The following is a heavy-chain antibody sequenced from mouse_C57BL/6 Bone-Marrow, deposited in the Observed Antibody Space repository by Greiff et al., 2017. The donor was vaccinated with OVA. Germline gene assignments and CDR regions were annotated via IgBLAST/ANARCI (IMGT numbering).Heavy chain of an antibody. CDR2: IYPGSGST. J-gene: IGHJ3*01. V-gene: IGHV1-55*01. Sequence: VQLQQPGAELVKPGASVKMSCKASGYTFTSYWITWVKQRPGQGLEWIGDIYPGSGSTNYNEKFKSKATLTVDTSSSTAYMQLSSLTSEDSAVYYCAREGGSNYGFAYWGQGTLVTVSA. D-gene: IGHD2-5*01. CDR1: GYTFTSYW. CDR3: AREGGSNYGFAY.